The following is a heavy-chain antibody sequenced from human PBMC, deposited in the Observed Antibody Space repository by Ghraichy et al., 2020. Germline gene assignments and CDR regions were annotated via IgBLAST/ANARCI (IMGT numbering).Heavy chain of an antibody. CDR1: GFTFSTYA. CDR2: ISGSGGRT. CDR3: AKEGGLADRGGRDY. J-gene: IGHJ4*02. V-gene: IGHV3-23*01. D-gene: IGHD1-14*01. Sequence: GGSLRLSCAASGFTFSTYAMSWVRQAPGKGLEWVSAISGSGGRTFYADSVKGRFTISRDNPKNTLYLQMNSLRAEDTALYYCAKEGGLADRGGRDYWGQGTLVTVSS.